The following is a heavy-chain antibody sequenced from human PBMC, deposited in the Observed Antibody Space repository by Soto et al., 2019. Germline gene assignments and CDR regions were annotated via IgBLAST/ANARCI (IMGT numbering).Heavy chain of an antibody. V-gene: IGHV1-46*01. J-gene: IGHJ4*02. CDR3: ARHTELWLYYFDY. CDR2: INPSGGST. D-gene: IGHD5-18*01. Sequence: ASVKVSCKASGYTFSSYYIHWVRQAPGQGLEWMGIINPSGGSTSYAQKFQGRVTMTRDTSTSTVYMELSSLRSEDTAVYYCARHTELWLYYFDYWGQGTLVTVSS. CDR1: GYTFSSYY.